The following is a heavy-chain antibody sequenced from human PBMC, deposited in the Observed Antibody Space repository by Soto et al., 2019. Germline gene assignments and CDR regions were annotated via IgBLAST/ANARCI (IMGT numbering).Heavy chain of an antibody. CDR1: GFTFSSYS. V-gene: IGHV3-21*01. CDR3: ARGANRAVVVAAAAEYFQQ. J-gene: IGHJ1*01. D-gene: IGHD2-15*01. CDR2: ISSSSSYI. Sequence: GGSLRLSCAASGFTFSSYSMNWVRQAPGKGLEWVSSISSSSSYIYYADSVKGRFTISRDNAKNSLYLQMNSLRAEDTAVYYCARGANRAVVVAAAAEYFQQWGQGTLVTVSS.